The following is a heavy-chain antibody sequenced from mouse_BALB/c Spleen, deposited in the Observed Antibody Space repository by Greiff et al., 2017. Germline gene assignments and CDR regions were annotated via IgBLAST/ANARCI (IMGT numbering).Heavy chain of an antibody. Sequence: EVKLVESGGGLVQPGGSLKLSCAASGFTFSSYTMSWVRQTPEKRLEWVAYISNGGGSTYYPDTVKGRFTISRDNAKNTLYLQMSSLKSEDTAMYYCTRDGRYDEGYYAMDYWGQGTSVTVSS. J-gene: IGHJ4*01. D-gene: IGHD2-14*01. CDR2: ISNGGGST. V-gene: IGHV5-12-2*01. CDR3: TRDGRYDEGYYAMDY. CDR1: GFTFSSYT.